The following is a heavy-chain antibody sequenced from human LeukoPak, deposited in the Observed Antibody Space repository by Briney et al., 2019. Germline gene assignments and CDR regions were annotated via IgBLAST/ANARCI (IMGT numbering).Heavy chain of an antibody. V-gene: IGHV4-34*01. CDR3: ARRPVVNYYYYYMDV. Sequence: PSEALSLTCAVYGGSFSGYYWSWIRQPPGKGLEWIGEINHSGSTNYNPSLKSRVTISVDTSKNQFSLKPSSVTAADTAVYYCARRPVVNYYYYYMDVWGKGTTVTVSS. CDR2: INHSGST. J-gene: IGHJ6*03. D-gene: IGHD4-23*01. CDR1: GGSFSGYY.